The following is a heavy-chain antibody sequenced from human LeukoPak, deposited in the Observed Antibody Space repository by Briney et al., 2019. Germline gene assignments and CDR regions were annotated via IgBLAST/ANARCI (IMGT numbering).Heavy chain of an antibody. D-gene: IGHD3-22*01. CDR2: INPNIGGT. V-gene: IGHV1-2*02. J-gene: IGHJ4*02. CDR3: ARGDHYYDSSGYYPNYFDY. Sequence: ASVKVSCKASVYTFTGYYMHWVRQAPGQGLGWMGWINPNIGGTNYAQKFQGRVTMTRDTSISTAYMELSRLRSDDTAVYYCARGDHYYDSSGYYPNYFDYWGQGTLVSVSS. CDR1: VYTFTGYY.